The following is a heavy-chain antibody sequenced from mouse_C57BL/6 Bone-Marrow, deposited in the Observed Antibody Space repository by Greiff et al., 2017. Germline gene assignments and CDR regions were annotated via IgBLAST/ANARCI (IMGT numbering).Heavy chain of an antibody. Sequence: VQLQQPGAELVKPGASVKLSCKASGYTFTSYWMHWVKQRPGQGLEWIGMIHPNSGSTNYNEKFKSKATLTVDKSSSTAYMQLSSLTSEDSAVYYCARTRIYYGNLAWFAYWGQGTLVTVSA. CDR3: ARTRIYYGNLAWFAY. J-gene: IGHJ3*01. D-gene: IGHD2-1*01. CDR1: GYTFTSYW. CDR2: IHPNSGST. V-gene: IGHV1-64*01.